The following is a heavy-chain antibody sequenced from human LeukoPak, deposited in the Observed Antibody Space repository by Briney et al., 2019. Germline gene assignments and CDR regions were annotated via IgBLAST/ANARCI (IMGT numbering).Heavy chain of an antibody. CDR3: ARRYYGGYAA. Sequence: SETLSLTCTVSGGSISSYYWSWIRQPPGTGLEWIGYIYYSGSTNYNPSLKSRVTISVDTSKNQFSLKLSSVTAADTAVYYCARRYYGGYAAWGQGTLVTVSS. V-gene: IGHV4-59*12. CDR2: IYYSGST. D-gene: IGHD4-17*01. CDR1: GGSISSYY. J-gene: IGHJ5*02.